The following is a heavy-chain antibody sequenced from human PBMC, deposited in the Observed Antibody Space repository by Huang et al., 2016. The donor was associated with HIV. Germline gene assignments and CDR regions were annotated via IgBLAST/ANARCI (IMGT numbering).Heavy chain of an antibody. Sequence: QVQLVQSGAEVKKPGSSVKVSCKISGGTSNTYVISWVRQVPGEGLKVMGSTPMSGPGKHAQMFQGRVSIRADESTNTVYMELRSLKSEDTAVYYWARDAPNFGTLDIWGQGTMVTVSS. D-gene: IGHD3-3*01. CDR3: ARDAPNFGTLDI. V-gene: IGHV1-69*13. CDR1: GGTSNTYV. J-gene: IGHJ3*02. CDR2: STPMSGPG.